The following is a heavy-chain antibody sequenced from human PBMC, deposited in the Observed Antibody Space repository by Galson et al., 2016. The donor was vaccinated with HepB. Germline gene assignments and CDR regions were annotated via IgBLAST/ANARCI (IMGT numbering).Heavy chain of an antibody. D-gene: IGHD1-1*01. Sequence: SLRLSCAASGFAFNTYWMSWVRQVTGKGLEWVSAIETAGDTYYPDSVKGRFTISRENAKNSLYLQMNDLRAGDTAVCYCARGKSLLTMPWNYGLDVWGKGTAVTVSS. CDR2: IETAGDT. V-gene: IGHV3-13*01. J-gene: IGHJ6*04. CDR3: ARGKSLLTMPWNYGLDV. CDR1: GFAFNTYW.